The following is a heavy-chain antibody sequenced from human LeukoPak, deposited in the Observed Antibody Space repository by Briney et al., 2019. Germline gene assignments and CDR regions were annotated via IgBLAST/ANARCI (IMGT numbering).Heavy chain of an antibody. J-gene: IGHJ3*02. D-gene: IGHD3-3*01. Sequence: SETLSLTCTVSGGSISSYYWSWIRQPPGKGLEWIGYIYYSGSTYYNPSLKSRVTISVDTSKNQFSLKLSSVTAADTAVYYCARRYDFWSGQVRAFDIWGQGTMVTVSS. V-gene: IGHV4-59*04. CDR1: GGSISSYY. CDR2: IYYSGST. CDR3: ARRYDFWSGQVRAFDI.